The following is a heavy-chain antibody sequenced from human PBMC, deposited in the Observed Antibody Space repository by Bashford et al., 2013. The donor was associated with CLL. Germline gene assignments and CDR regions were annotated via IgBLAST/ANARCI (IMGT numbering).Heavy chain of an antibody. CDR2: INPVGAT. D-gene: IGHD1-1*01. CDR3: ARTTYVRLFDS. V-gene: IGHV4-34*01. CDR1: WVPRNTGYY. J-gene: IGHJ4*02. Sequence: SETLSRHLAAVNWWVPRNTGYYWSWIRQPPGKGWEWIGEINPVGATNYNPSFKSRVTMSVDTSKNQFSLELTSVVAADTAMYFCARTTYVRLFDSWGLGTLVTVSS.